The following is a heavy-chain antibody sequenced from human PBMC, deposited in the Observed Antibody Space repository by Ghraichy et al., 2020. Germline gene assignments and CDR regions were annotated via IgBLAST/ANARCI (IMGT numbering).Heavy chain of an antibody. Sequence: GGSLRLSCSASGIINSDYYMSWIRQAPGKGLEWVSYVSRDITFTNYADSVKGRFTITRDNAKNSIYLQMDNLRVEDTAVYYCATGDNLWSRYSFDSWGRGTLVTVSS. D-gene: IGHD3-3*01. CDR3: ATGDNLWSRYSFDS. V-gene: IGHV3-11*03. CDR2: VSRDITFT. J-gene: IGHJ4*02. CDR1: GIINSDYY.